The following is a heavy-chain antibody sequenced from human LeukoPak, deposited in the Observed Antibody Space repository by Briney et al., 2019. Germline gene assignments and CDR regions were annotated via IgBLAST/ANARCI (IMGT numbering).Heavy chain of an antibody. CDR3: ARFRAYYDILTGYPYYWYFDL. CDR2: IYYSGST. CDR1: GGSISSGDYY. V-gene: IGHV4-30-4*01. Sequence: SETLSLTCTVSGGSISSGDYYWRWIRQPPGKGLEWIGYIYYSGSTYYNPSLKSRVTISVDTSKNQFPLKLSSVTAADTAVYYCARFRAYYDILTGYPYYWYFDLWGRGTLVTVSS. D-gene: IGHD3-9*01. J-gene: IGHJ2*01.